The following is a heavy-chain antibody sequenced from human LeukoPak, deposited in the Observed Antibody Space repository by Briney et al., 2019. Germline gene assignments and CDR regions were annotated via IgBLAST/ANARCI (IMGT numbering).Heavy chain of an antibody. J-gene: IGHJ4*02. CDR2: INPNSGGT. Sequence: ASVKVSCKASGYSLTGYYMHWVRQAPGQGLEWMGWINPNSGGTKYAQKFQGRVTMTRDTSISTSYMELSRLRSDDTAVYYRARVEAMVNYFDYWGQGTLVTVSS. D-gene: IGHD5-18*01. CDR3: ARVEAMVNYFDY. CDR1: GYSLTGYY. V-gene: IGHV1-2*02.